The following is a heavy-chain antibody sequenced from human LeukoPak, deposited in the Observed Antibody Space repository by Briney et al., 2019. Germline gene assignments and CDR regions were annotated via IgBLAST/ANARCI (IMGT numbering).Heavy chain of an antibody. J-gene: IGHJ5*02. CDR1: GFTFSSYS. CDR3: ARDSRAYSYGRFFDP. V-gene: IGHV3-48*01. D-gene: IGHD5-18*01. Sequence: GGSLRLSCAASGFTFSSYSMTWVCQAPGKGPEWLSYISTRSNTIYYADSVKGRFTISRDNAKNSLFLRINSLRAEDTAVYYCARDSRAYSYGRFFDPWGQGTLVIVSS. CDR2: ISTRSNTI.